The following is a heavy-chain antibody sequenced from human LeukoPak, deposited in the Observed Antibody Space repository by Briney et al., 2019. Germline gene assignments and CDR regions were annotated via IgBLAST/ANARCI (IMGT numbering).Heavy chain of an antibody. V-gene: IGHV4-31*03. J-gene: IGHJ4*02. CDR2: TYFTGST. CDR1: RGSISSGGHY. CDR3: ARVSFTYGPLDS. D-gene: IGHD4-17*01. Sequence: SETLSLTCNVSRGSISSGGHYWSWIRQRPGKRLEWMGYTYFTGSTYYNPSLQSRLIISADTSMTQFSLRLRSVTAADTAVYYCARVSFTYGPLDSWGPGILVTVSS.